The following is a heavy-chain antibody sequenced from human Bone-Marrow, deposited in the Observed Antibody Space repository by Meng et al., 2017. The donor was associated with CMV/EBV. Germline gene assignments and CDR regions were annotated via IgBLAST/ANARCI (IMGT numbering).Heavy chain of an antibody. D-gene: IGHD3-10*01. Sequence: GESLKISCAASGFTFSSYGMHWVRQAPGKGLEWVAFIRYDGSNKYYADSVKGRFTISRDNSKNTLYLQMNSLRAEDTAVYYCAKTRHSSFDAFDIWGQGTMVTVSS. CDR2: IRYDGSNK. J-gene: IGHJ3*02. V-gene: IGHV3-30*02. CDR3: AKTRHSSFDAFDI. CDR1: GFTFSSYG.